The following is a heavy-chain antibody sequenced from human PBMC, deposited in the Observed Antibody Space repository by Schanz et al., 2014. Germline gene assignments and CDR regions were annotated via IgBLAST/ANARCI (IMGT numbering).Heavy chain of an antibody. J-gene: IGHJ6*02. Sequence: QVQLVESGGGVVQPGGSLRLSCAASGFTFSSYAMNWVRQAPGKGLEWVAFIRDDGRNNYYADSVRGRFTISRDNSQSTLYLQMNSLRAEDTAVYFCAKVEAYGSGTLGGNHYKGLDVWGQGTTVTVSS. D-gene: IGHD3-10*01. CDR2: IRDDGRNN. CDR1: GFTFSSYA. V-gene: IGHV3-30*02. CDR3: AKVEAYGSGTLGGNHYKGLDV.